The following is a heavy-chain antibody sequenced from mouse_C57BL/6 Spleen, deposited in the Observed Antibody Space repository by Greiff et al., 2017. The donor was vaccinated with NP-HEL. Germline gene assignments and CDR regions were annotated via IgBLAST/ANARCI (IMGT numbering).Heavy chain of an antibody. CDR2: ISNLAYSI. J-gene: IGHJ1*03. CDR1: GFTFSDYG. V-gene: IGHV5-15*01. CDR3: ARQDYYGSSYWYFDV. D-gene: IGHD1-1*01. Sequence: EVKLVASGGGLVQPGGSLKLSCAASGFTFSDYGMAWVRQAPRTGPEWVAFISNLAYSIYYADTVTGRFTITRENAKNTLYLEMSSLRSEDTAMYYCARQDYYGSSYWYFDVWGTGTTVTVSS.